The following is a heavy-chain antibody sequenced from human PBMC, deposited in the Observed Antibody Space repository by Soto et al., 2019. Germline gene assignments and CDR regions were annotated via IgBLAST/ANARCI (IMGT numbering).Heavy chain of an antibody. V-gene: IGHV3-21*01. J-gene: IGHJ6*02. CDR2: ISSSSSYI. D-gene: IGHD5-12*01. CDR1: GFTFSSYS. CDR3: ARDFGNSITSPYGMDV. Sequence: GGSLRLSCAASGFTFSSYSMNWVRQAPGKGLEWVSSISSSSSYIYYADSVKGRFTISRDNAKNSLYLQMNSLRAEDTAVYYCARDFGNSITSPYGMDVWRQGTTVTVSS.